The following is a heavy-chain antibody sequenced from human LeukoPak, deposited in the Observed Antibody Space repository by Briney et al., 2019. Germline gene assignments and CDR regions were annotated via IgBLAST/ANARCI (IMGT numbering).Heavy chain of an antibody. J-gene: IGHJ1*01. Sequence: GGSLRLSCAASGFTFSSYAMSWVRQAPGKGLEWVSAISGSGGSTYYADSVKGRFTISRDNSKNTLYLQINSLRAEDTAVYYCAKDGSSQYFQHWGQGTLVTVSS. CDR1: GFTFSSYA. D-gene: IGHD2-2*01. CDR2: ISGSGGST. CDR3: AKDGSSQYFQH. V-gene: IGHV3-23*01.